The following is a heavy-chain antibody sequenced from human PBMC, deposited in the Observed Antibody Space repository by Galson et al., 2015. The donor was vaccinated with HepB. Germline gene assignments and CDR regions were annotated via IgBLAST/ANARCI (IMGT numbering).Heavy chain of an antibody. Sequence: SLRLSCAASGFTFCDYDMSWIRQAPGKGLEWVSYIRSSGNTIYYGDSVKGRFTMSRDNAKNSLYLQMNSLRAEDTAMYYCARESSAGYFDHWGQGTLVTVSS. D-gene: IGHD3-10*01. J-gene: IGHJ4*02. CDR1: GFTFCDYD. CDR2: IRSSGNTI. V-gene: IGHV3-11*01. CDR3: ARESSAGYFDH.